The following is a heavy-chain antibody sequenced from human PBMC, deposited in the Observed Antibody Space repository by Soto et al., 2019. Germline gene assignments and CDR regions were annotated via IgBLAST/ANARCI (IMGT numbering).Heavy chain of an antibody. CDR2: IWYDGSNK. CDR3: AGYQPSLYYYMDV. Sequence: GGSLRLSCAASGFTFSSYGMHWVRQAPGKGLEWVAVIWYDGSNKYYADSVKGRFTISRDNSKNTLYLQMNSLRAEDTAVYYCAGYQPSLYYYMDVWGKGTTVTVSS. CDR1: GFTFSSYG. V-gene: IGHV3-33*01. D-gene: IGHD2-2*01. J-gene: IGHJ6*03.